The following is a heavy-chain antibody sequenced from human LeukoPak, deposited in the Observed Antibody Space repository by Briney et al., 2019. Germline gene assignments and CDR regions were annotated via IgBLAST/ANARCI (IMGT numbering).Heavy chain of an antibody. D-gene: IGHD6-13*01. CDR1: GFTFSSYW. CDR3: ARAFLEAAAGSYYYYYMDV. CDR2: IKQDGSEK. Sequence: GGSLRLSCAASGFTFSSYWMSWVRQAPGKGLEWVANIKQDGSEKYYVDSVKGRFTIYRDNAKNSLYLQMNSLRAEDTAVYYCARAFLEAAAGSYYYYYMDVWGKGTTVTISS. V-gene: IGHV3-7*01. J-gene: IGHJ6*03.